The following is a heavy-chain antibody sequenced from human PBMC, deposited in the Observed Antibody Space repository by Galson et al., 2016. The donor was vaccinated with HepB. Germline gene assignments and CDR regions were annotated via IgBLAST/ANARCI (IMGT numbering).Heavy chain of an antibody. CDR2: IWNDGSNQ. V-gene: IGHV3-33*01. J-gene: IGHJ4*02. Sequence: SLRLSCAASGFIFSSYGMHWVRQAPGKGLEWVSVIWNDGSNQYYVDSAKGRFTISRDNSKNTLYLQMNSLRAEDTAVYYCATEGVTTVASLDYWGQGTLVTVAS. D-gene: IGHD4-23*01. CDR3: ATEGVTTVASLDY. CDR1: GFIFSSYG.